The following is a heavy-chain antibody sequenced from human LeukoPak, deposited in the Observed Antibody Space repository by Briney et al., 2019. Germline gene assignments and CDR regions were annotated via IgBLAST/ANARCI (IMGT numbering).Heavy chain of an antibody. CDR2: ISGGGSTI. CDR1: GFTFSSYE. J-gene: IGHJ3*02. CDR3: AKDMRSGYCSSTSCSLLDAFDI. Sequence: GGSLRLSCAASGFTFSSYEMNWVRQAPGKGLEWVSYISGGGSTIYYADSVEGRFTISRDNAKNSLYLQMNSLRAEDTALYYCAKDMRSGYCSSTSCSLLDAFDIWGQGTMVTVSS. D-gene: IGHD2-2*03. V-gene: IGHV3-48*03.